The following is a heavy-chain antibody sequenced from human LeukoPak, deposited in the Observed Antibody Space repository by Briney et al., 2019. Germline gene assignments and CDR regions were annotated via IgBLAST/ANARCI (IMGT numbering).Heavy chain of an antibody. V-gene: IGHV5-51*01. J-gene: IGHJ4*02. Sequence: GESLKISCKGSGYSFTSYWIGWVRQMPGKGLEWMGTIFPGDSDTRYSPSFLGEVTFSVDMSTATAYLEWSSLKASDSAMYFCARERPGSSGWYTHWGQGTLVTVSS. CDR1: GYSFTSYW. D-gene: IGHD6-19*01. CDR3: ARERPGSSGWYTH. CDR2: IFPGDSDT.